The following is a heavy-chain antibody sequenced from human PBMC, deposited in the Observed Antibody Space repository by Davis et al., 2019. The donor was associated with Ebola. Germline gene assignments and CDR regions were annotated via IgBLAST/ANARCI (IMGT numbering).Heavy chain of an antibody. Sequence: MPSETLSLTCTVSGGSISGYYWSWIRQPPGQGLEWIGYLYYSGNTNYNPSFKSRVTMSIDTSKNQLSLNLSSVTAADTAVYYCARDHYDFWSGYYTDNWFNPWGQGTLVTVSS. J-gene: IGHJ5*02. CDR2: LYYSGNT. D-gene: IGHD3-3*01. V-gene: IGHV4-59*01. CDR1: GGSISGYY. CDR3: ARDHYDFWSGYYTDNWFNP.